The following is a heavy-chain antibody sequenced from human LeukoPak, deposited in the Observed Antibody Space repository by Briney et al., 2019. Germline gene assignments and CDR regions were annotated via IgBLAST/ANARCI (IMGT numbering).Heavy chain of an antibody. CDR2: IYTSGST. CDR1: GGSISSGSYY. CDR3: ARHSTGELLRYWYFDL. Sequence: PSETLSLTCTVSGGSISSGSYYWSWIRQPAGKGLEWIGRIYTSGSTNYNPSLKSRVTISVDTSKNQFSLKLSSVTAADTAVYYCARHSTGELLRYWYFDLWGRGTLVTVSS. J-gene: IGHJ2*01. V-gene: IGHV4-61*02. D-gene: IGHD1-26*01.